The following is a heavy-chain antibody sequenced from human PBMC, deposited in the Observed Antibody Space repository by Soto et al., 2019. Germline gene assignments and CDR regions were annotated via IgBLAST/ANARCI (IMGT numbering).Heavy chain of an antibody. J-gene: IGHJ4*02. CDR3: ARPGVGFDY. CDR2: INGDASRT. Sequence: GGSLRLSCAGSGFTFSSYWMHWVRQTPGKGLVWVSRINGDASRTSYADSVKGRFTISRDNAKNTLYLQMNSLRAEDTAVYYCARPGVGFDYWGQGILVTVSS. CDR1: GFTFSSYW. V-gene: IGHV3-74*01. D-gene: IGHD1-26*01.